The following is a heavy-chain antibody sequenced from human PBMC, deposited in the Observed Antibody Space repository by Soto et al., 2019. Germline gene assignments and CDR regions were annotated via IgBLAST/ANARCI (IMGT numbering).Heavy chain of an antibody. D-gene: IGHD5-18*01. Sequence: QVQLQESGPGLVKPSQTLSLSCTVSGGSISSDDYYWSWIRQPPGKGLEWIGYIYYSGSTYYNPSLKRRVAISVDTSTSQFSLRLSSVTAAHTAVYYCAREEAGLATAMVTDYWGQGALVTVSS. CDR3: AREEAGLATAMVTDY. CDR2: IYYSGST. V-gene: IGHV4-30-4*01. CDR1: GGSISSDDYY. J-gene: IGHJ4*02.